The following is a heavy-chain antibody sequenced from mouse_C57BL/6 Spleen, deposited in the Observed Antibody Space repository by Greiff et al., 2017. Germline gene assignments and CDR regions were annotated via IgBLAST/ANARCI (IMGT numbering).Heavy chain of an antibody. D-gene: IGHD1-1*01. CDR3: ARGDYYGSSYAY. CDR2: IYPGSGST. V-gene: IGHV1-55*01. Sequence: QVQLQQPGAELVKPGASVKMSCKASGYTFTSSWITWVKQRPGQGLEWIGDIYPGSGSTNYNEKFKGKATLTVDTSSSTAYMQLSSLTSEDSAVYYCARGDYYGSSYAYWGQGTLVTVSA. CDR1: GYTFTSSW. J-gene: IGHJ3*01.